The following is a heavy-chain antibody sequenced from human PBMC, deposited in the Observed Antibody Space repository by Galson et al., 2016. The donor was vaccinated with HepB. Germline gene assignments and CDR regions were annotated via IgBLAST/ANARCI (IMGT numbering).Heavy chain of an antibody. CDR1: GYTFTNHW. CDR2: IDPSDSYT. D-gene: IGHD2/OR15-2a*01. Sequence: QSGAEVKKPGESLRISCKGSGYTFTNHWITWVRQKPGKGLEWMGFIDPSDSYTNYSPSFRGQVSISADTSSSTAYLQWSSLKASDSAIYFCARISRIGSRTWGQGTLVTVSS. V-gene: IGHV5-10-1*01. CDR3: ARISRIGSRT. J-gene: IGHJ4*02.